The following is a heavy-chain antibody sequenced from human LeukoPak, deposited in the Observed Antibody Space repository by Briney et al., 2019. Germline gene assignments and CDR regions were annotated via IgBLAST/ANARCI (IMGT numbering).Heavy chain of an antibody. CDR1: GGSISSSSYY. J-gene: IGHJ4*02. CDR2: IYYSGST. Sequence: LSETLSLTCSVSGGSISSSSYYWGWIRQPPGKGLEWIGSIYYSGSTYYNPSLKSRVTISVDTSKNQFSLNLSSVTAADTAVYYCARLALGYCSGGTCPYYFDHWGQGTLVTVSS. D-gene: IGHD2-15*01. V-gene: IGHV4-39*01. CDR3: ARLALGYCSGGTCPYYFDH.